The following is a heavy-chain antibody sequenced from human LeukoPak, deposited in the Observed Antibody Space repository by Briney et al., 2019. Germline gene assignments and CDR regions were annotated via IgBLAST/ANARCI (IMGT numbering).Heavy chain of an antibody. CDR1: GFTFDDYA. CDR3: AKEVLQQQQYGMVV. D-gene: IGHD6-13*01. J-gene: IGHJ6*02. Sequence: GRSLRLSCAASGFTFDDYAMHWVRQAPGKGLEWVSGISWNSGSIGYADSVKGRFTISRDNAKNSLYLQMNSLRAEDTALYYCAKEVLQQQQYGMVVWGQGTTVTVSS. V-gene: IGHV3-9*01. CDR2: ISWNSGSI.